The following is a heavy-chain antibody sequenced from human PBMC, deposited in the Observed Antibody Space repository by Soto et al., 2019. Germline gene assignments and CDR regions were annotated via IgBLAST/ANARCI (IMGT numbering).Heavy chain of an antibody. CDR3: ATLDYDILTGPFDY. V-gene: IGHV3-30-3*01. D-gene: IGHD3-9*01. J-gene: IGHJ4*02. CDR2: ISYDGSNK. CDR1: GFTFSSYA. Sequence: GGSLRLSCAASGFTFSSYAMHWVRQAPGKGLEWVAVISYDGSNKYYADSVKGRFTTSRDNSKNTLYLQMNSLRAEDTAVYYCATLDYDILTGPFDYWGQGTLVTVSS.